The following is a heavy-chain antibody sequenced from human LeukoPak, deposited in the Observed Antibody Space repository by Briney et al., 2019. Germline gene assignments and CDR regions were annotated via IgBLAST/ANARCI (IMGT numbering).Heavy chain of an antibody. D-gene: IGHD2-2*01. CDR2: ISYDGSNK. CDR3: AKELALLGYCSSTSCYAEGFDY. Sequence: GGSLRLSCAASGFTFSSYGMHWVRQAPGKGLEWVAVISYDGSNKYYADSVKGRFTISRDNSKNTLYLQMNSLRAEDTAVYYCAKELALLGYCSSTSCYAEGFDYWGQGTLVTVSS. CDR1: GFTFSSYG. V-gene: IGHV3-30*18. J-gene: IGHJ4*02.